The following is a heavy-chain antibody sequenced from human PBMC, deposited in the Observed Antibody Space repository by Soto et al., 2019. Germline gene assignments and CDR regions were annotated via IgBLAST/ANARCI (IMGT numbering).Heavy chain of an antibody. V-gene: IGHV4-34*01. CDR2: INHSGST. D-gene: IGHD2-8*02. CDR1: GGFFIGYY. Sequence: SETLSLTCAVYGGFFIGYYWTWIRQPPGTGLEWIGEINHSGSTNYNPSLKSRVTISVDTSKNQFSLKLTSVTAADTAVYYCARDKITGRFDYWGQGTLVTVSS. CDR3: ARDKITGRFDY. J-gene: IGHJ4*02.